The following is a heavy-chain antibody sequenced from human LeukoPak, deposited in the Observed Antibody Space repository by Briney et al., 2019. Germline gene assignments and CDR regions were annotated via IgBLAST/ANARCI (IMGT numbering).Heavy chain of an antibody. CDR2: IYYSGST. J-gene: IGHJ6*03. CDR3: ARDRGFMVRGSRRGYDDYYYYMDV. CDR1: GGSISSSSYY. V-gene: IGHV4-39*07. D-gene: IGHD3-10*01. Sequence: SETLSLTCTVSGGSISSSSYYWGWIRQPPGKGLEWIGSIYYSGSTYYNPSLKSRVTISVDTSKNQFSLKLSSVTAADTAVYYCARDRGFMVRGSRRGYDDYYYYMDVWGKGTTVTISS.